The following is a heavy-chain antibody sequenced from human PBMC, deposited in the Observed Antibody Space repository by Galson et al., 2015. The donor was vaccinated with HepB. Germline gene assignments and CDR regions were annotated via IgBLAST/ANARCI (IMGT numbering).Heavy chain of an antibody. V-gene: IGHV3-11*06. D-gene: IGHD6-19*01. Sequence: SLRLSCAASGFTFSDYYMSWIRQAPGKGLEWVSYISSSSSYTNYADSVKGRFTISRDNAKNSLYLQMNSLRAEDTAVYYCASYSESCSGWSLADYWGQGTLVTVSS. CDR3: ASYSESCSGWSLADY. J-gene: IGHJ4*02. CDR1: GFTFSDYY. CDR2: ISSSSSYT.